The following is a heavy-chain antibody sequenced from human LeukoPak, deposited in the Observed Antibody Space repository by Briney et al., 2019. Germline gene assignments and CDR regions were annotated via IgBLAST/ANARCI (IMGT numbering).Heavy chain of an antibody. CDR1: GFTFSSYA. CDR3: AKDRRLAARPDAFDI. J-gene: IGHJ3*02. CDR2: ISYDGSNK. V-gene: IGHV3-30-3*01. Sequence: GRSLRLSCAASGFTFSSYAMHWVRQAPGKGLEWVAVISYDGSNKYYADSVKGRFTISRDNSKNTLYLQMNSLRAEDTAVYYCAKDRRLAARPDAFDIWGQGTMVTVSS. D-gene: IGHD6-6*01.